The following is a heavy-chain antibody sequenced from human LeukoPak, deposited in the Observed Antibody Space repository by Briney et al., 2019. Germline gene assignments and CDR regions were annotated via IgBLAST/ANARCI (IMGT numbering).Heavy chain of an antibody. J-gene: IGHJ2*01. D-gene: IGHD3-22*01. CDR3: ARGLYYYDSSGFYRNWYFDL. CDR1: GGSISSYY. Sequence: SETLSLTCTVSGGSISSYYWSWLRQPPGKGLEWLGYIYYSGSTNYNPSLKSRVTISVDTSKNQFSLKLSSVTAADTAVYYCARGLYYYDSSGFYRNWYFDLWGRGTLVTVSS. CDR2: IYYSGST. V-gene: IGHV4-59*01.